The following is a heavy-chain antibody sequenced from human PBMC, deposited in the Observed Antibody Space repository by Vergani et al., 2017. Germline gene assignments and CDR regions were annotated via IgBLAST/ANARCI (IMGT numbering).Heavy chain of an antibody. CDR2: IFTGGTT. CDR1: GFSVSNNY. Sequence: EVQLVDTVGRLIQPGGSLRLSCVVSGFSVSNNYMSWVRHRPGKGLLWVSFIFTGGTTYYEDSVKGRFTISRDNSKNTVQLQMNSLTAEDTAVYYFARDWSSWLEDYFDYWGQGTLVIVS. CDR3: ARDWSSWLEDYFDY. V-gene: IGHV3-53*02. D-gene: IGHD6-13*01. J-gene: IGHJ4*02.